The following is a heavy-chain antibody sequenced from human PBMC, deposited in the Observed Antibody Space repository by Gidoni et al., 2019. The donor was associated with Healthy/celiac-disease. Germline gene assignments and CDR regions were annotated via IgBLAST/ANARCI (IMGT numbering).Heavy chain of an antibody. V-gene: IGHV3-30*03. J-gene: IGHJ4*02. CDR2: ISYDGSNK. Sequence: QVQLVESGGGVVQPGRSLSLSCAASGFTFSSYGMHWVRQAPGKGLEWVAVISYDGSNKYYADSVKGRFTISRDNSKNTLYLQMNSLRAEDTAVYYCASARIADYWGQGTLVTVSS. CDR1: GFTFSSYG. D-gene: IGHD6-6*01. CDR3: ASARIADY.